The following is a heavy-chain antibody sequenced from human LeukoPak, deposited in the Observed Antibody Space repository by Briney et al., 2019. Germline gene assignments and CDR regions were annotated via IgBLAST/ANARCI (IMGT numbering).Heavy chain of an antibody. CDR1: GFTFGDYA. V-gene: IGHV3-49*04. J-gene: IGHJ4*02. CDR2: IRSKAYGGTT. Sequence: GGSLRLSCTASGFTFGDYAMSWVRQAPGKGLEWVGFIRSKAYGGTTEYAASVKGRFTISRDDSKSIAYLQMNSLRAEDTAVYYCARRSVAYSYDSSGYSPVYYFDYWGQGTLVTVSS. D-gene: IGHD3-22*01. CDR3: ARRSVAYSYDSSGYSPVYYFDY.